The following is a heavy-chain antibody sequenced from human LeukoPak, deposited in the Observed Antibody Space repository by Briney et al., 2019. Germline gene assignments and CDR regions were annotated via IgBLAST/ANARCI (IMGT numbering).Heavy chain of an antibody. CDR2: ISGSGDST. CDR3: PKGCASTSCYTSEY. J-gene: IGHJ4*02. CDR1: GFTFSSYA. V-gene: IGHV3-23*01. D-gene: IGHD2-2*02. Sequence: GGSLRLSCAASGFTFSSYAMSWVRQAPGRGLEWVSTISGSGDSTYYADSVKGRFTNSRDNSKNTLYLQMNSLRPEDTAVYYCPKGCASTSCYTSEYWGQGTLVTVSS.